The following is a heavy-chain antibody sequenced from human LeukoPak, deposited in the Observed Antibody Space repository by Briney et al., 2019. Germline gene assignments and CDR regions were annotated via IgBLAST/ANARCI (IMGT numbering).Heavy chain of an antibody. V-gene: IGHV1-18*01. CDR1: GYTFTTYG. J-gene: IGHJ3*02. CDR2: ISAYNANT. D-gene: IGHD3-3*01. CDR3: ARVLIFGVAAIDRGDILDI. Sequence: ASVKVSCKASGYTFTTYGISWVRQAPGQGLEGMGWISAYNANTNYAQKLQGRVTMTTDTSTSTAYMELRSLRSDDTAMYYCARVLIFGVAAIDRGDILDIWGQGTMVTVSS.